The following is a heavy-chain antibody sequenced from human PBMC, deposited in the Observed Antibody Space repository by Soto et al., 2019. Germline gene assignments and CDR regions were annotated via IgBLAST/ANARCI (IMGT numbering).Heavy chain of an antibody. J-gene: IGHJ4*02. CDR2: ISSSTFYT. D-gene: IGHD3-22*01. Sequence: QVQLVESGGGLVKPGGSLRLSCAASGFSFSDHHMSWIRQAPGKGLEWVSYISSSTFYTNYADSVKGRFTISRDNAKNSLYLQMNSLRAEDTAVYYCATDDSSVLEYFDYWGQGILVTVSS. CDR1: GFSFSDHH. V-gene: IGHV3-11*06. CDR3: ATDDSSVLEYFDY.